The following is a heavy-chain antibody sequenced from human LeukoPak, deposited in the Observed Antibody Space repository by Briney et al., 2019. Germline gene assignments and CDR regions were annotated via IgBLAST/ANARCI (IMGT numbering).Heavy chain of an antibody. V-gene: IGHV4-31*03. Sequence: PSQTLSLTCTVSGGSISNGGYFWRWVRQHPGEGLGWIGYIYYSGSTYYSPSLKSRVTMSVDTSKNQFSLKLSSVTAADTAVYYCARVPKGRGTNFDYWGQGTLVTVSS. CDR2: IYYSGST. CDR3: ARVPKGRGTNFDY. J-gene: IGHJ4*02. CDR1: GGSISNGGYF. D-gene: IGHD3-10*01.